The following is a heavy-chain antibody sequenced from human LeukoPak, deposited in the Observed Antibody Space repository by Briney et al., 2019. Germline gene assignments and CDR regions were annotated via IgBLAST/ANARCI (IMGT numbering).Heavy chain of an antibody. Sequence: GGSLRLSCAASGFTFSSYWMSWVRQAPGKGLEWVANIKQDGNEKYYVDSVKGRFTISRDNAKNSLYLQMNSLRAEDTAVYYCARDRAARHFDYWGQGTLVTVSS. D-gene: IGHD6-6*01. CDR2: IKQDGNEK. CDR3: ARDRAARHFDY. V-gene: IGHV3-7*01. J-gene: IGHJ4*02. CDR1: GFTFSSYW.